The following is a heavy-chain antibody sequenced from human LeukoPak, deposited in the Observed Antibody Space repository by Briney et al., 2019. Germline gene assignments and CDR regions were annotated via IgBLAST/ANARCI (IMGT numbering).Heavy chain of an antibody. V-gene: IGHV4-30-2*01. D-gene: IGHD3-10*01. CDR3: ARGPSPYYGSGSYFGMDV. CDR1: GGSISSGGYS. Sequence: SETLSLTCAVSGGSISSGGYSWSWIRQPPGKGLEWIGYIYHSGSTYYNPSIKSRVTISVDRSKNQFSLKLSSVTAADTAVYYCARGPSPYYGSGSYFGMDVWGKGTTVTVSS. CDR2: IYHSGST. J-gene: IGHJ6*04.